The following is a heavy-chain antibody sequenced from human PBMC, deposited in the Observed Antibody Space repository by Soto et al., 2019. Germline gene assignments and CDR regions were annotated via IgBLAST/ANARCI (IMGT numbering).Heavy chain of an antibody. J-gene: IGHJ5*02. V-gene: IGHV4-38-2*02. CDR3: ARDQPSGYYDFWSVYRSHQVHNRVDL. CDR1: GYSNSSGYY. D-gene: IGHD3-3*01. Sequence: PSETLSPTSAVSGYSNSSGYYCGWIRQPPGKRLEWIGSIYHSGSTYYNPSLKSRVTISVDTSKNQFSLKLSSVTAADTAVYYCARDQPSGYYDFWSVYRSHQVHNRVDLCGQGTLDTVSS. CDR2: IYHSGST.